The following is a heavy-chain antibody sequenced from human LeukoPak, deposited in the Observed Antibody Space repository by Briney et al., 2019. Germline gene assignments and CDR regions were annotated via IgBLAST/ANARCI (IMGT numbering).Heavy chain of an antibody. CDR2: INPNSGGT. V-gene: IGHV1-2*02. Sequence: GGSLRLSCAASGFTFSGYAMHWVRQAPGQGLEWMGWINPNSGGTNYAQKFQGRVTMTRDTSISTAYMELSRLRSDDTAVYYCARGEYYYDSSGTDAFDIWGQGTMVTVSS. J-gene: IGHJ3*02. CDR3: ARGEYYYDSSGTDAFDI. D-gene: IGHD3-22*01. CDR1: GFTFSGYA.